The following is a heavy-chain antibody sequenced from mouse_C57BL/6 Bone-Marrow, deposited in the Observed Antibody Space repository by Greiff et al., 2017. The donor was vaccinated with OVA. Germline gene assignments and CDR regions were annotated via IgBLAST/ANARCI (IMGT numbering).Heavy chain of an antibody. J-gene: IGHJ1*03. V-gene: IGHV1-55*01. D-gene: IGHD1-1*01. CDR2: IYPGSGRT. CDR3: ARRYYGSSWYFDV. Sequence: VQLQQPGAELVKPGASVKMSCKASGYTFTSYWITWVKQRPGQGLEWIGDIYPGSGRTNYNEKFKSKATLTVDTASSTAYMQLSSLTSEDSAVYYCARRYYGSSWYFDVWGTGTTVTVSS. CDR1: GYTFTSYW.